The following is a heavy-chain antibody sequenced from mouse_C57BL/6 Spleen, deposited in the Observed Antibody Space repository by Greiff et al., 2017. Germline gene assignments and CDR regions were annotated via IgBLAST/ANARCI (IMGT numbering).Heavy chain of an antibody. CDR1: GFTFSSYT. Sequence: EVQRVESGGGLVKPGGSLKLSCAASGFTFSSYTMSWVRQTPEKRLEWVATISGGGGNTYYPDSVKGRFTISRDNAKNTLYLQLSSLRSEDTALYYCARHHYGNLYAMDYWGQGTSVTVSS. D-gene: IGHD2-1*01. CDR2: ISGGGGNT. CDR3: ARHHYGNLYAMDY. V-gene: IGHV5-9*01. J-gene: IGHJ4*01.